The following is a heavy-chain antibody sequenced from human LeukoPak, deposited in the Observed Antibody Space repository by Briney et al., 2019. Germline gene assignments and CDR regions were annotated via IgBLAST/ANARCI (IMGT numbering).Heavy chain of an antibody. CDR2: VDLGGTT. J-gene: IGHJ4*02. V-gene: IGHV4-61*02. CDR3: AREYDFWSGLDY. D-gene: IGHD3-3*01. Sequence: SQTLFLTCNVSGYSISSGDYYWTWIRQPAGKGLEWIGRVDLGGTTSYNPSLIGRVTVSVDPSKNQFSLSLTSVTAADTAVYYCAREYDFWSGLDYWGQGTLVTVSS. CDR1: GYSISSGDYY.